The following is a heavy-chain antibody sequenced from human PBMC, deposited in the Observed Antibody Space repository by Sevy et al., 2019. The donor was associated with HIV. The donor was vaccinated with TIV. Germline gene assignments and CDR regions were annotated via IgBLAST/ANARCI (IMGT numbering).Heavy chain of an antibody. V-gene: IGHV1-24*01. CDR3: ATTKDYYESSGSPVDY. Sequence: ASVKVSCKVSGYTLNQLSMHWVRQAAGKGLEWMGSFDPGDGETAYAQKFQGRVTMTEDTSIDTAYMELSSLRSEDTAVYYCATTKDYYESSGSPVDYWGQGTLVTVSS. J-gene: IGHJ4*02. CDR1: GYTLNQLS. D-gene: IGHD3-22*01. CDR2: FDPGDGET.